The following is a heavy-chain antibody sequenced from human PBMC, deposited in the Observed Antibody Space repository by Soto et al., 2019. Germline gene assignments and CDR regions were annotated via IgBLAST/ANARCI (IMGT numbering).Heavy chain of an antibody. V-gene: IGHV4-30-4*01. J-gene: IGHJ3*02. CDR3: ATVPTYYYDRSGYANAFDI. CDR1: SGSINSGDYY. CDR2: IYYTGST. D-gene: IGHD3-22*01. Sequence: QVQLQESGTGLVKPSQTLSLTCTVSSGSINSGDYYWSWIRQPPGKGLEWIGYIYYTGSTYHNPSLKSRINISLDTSKNQFSLKLNSVTAADTAVYYCATVPTYYYDRSGYANAFDIWGQGTRVTVSS.